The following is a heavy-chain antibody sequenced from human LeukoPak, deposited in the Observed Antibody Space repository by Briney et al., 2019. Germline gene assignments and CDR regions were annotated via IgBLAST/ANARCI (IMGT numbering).Heavy chain of an antibody. CDR3: ARVRWELRRISAFDI. V-gene: IGHV1-69*16. CDR1: GGTFSSYT. J-gene: IGHJ3*02. Sequence: GASVKVSCKASGGTFSSYTISWVRQAPGQGLEWMGRIIPILGIANYAQKIQGRVTITTDESTSTAYMELSSLRSEDTAVYYCARVRWELRRISAFDIWGQGTMVTVSS. D-gene: IGHD1-26*01. CDR2: IIPILGIA.